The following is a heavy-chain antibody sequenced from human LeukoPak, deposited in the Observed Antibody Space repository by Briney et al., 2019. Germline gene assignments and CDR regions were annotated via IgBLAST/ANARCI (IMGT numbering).Heavy chain of an antibody. V-gene: IGHV4-4*02. CDR3: ARENNYDC. CDR2: IYHSGST. CDR1: GGSITTSDW. J-gene: IGHJ4*02. D-gene: IGHD2/OR15-2a*01. Sequence: PSGTLSLTCIVSGGSITTSDWWSWVRQPPGKRLEWIGTIYHSGSTYYNPSLKSRVTISVDTSKNQFSLKLNSVTAADTAVYYCARENNYDCWGQGTLVTVSS.